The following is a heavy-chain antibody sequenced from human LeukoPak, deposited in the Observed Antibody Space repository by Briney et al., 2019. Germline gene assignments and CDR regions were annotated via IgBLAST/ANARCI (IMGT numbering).Heavy chain of an antibody. Sequence: GASVKVSCKASGYTFTSYDINWVRQATGQGLEWMGWMNPNSGNTGYAQKFQGRVTITRNTSISTAYMELSSLRSEDTAVYYCARGQGSSSWYVPLAGYYYYMDVWGKGTTVTVSS. CDR3: ARGQGSSSWYVPLAGYYYYMDV. CDR1: GYTFTSYD. J-gene: IGHJ6*03. D-gene: IGHD6-13*01. CDR2: MNPNSGNT. V-gene: IGHV1-8*03.